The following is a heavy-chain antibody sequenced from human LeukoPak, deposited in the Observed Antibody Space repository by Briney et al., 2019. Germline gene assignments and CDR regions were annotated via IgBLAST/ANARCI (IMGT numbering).Heavy chain of an antibody. CDR2: ISSSSSYI. J-gene: IGHJ4*02. D-gene: IGHD6-13*01. Sequence: GGSLRLSCAASGFTFSSYSMNWVRQAPAKGLEWVSSISSSSSYIYYADSVKGRFTVSRDNAKNSLYLQMNSLRAEDTAVYYCARDLAAAGLDYWGQGTLVTVSS. CDR3: ARDLAAAGLDY. V-gene: IGHV3-21*01. CDR1: GFTFSSYS.